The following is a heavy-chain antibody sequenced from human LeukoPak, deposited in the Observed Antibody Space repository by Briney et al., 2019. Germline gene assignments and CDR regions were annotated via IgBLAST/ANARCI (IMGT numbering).Heavy chain of an antibody. V-gene: IGHV5-51*01. CDR1: GYTFTSYW. CDR2: IYPGDADT. Sequence: PGESLKISCKGSGYTFTSYWIAWVSQVPGKGLEWMGLIYPGDADTRYSPSFRGQVTISADKSISTAYLQWSGLTASDTAVYYCARLADGDFHHWGQGTLVTVSA. D-gene: IGHD4-17*01. J-gene: IGHJ1*01. CDR3: ARLADGDFHH.